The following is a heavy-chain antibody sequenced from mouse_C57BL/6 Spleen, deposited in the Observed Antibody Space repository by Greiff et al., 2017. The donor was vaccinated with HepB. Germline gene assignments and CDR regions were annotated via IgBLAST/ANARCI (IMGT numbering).Heavy chain of an antibody. J-gene: IGHJ4*01. CDR3: ARGYDPYYAMDY. CDR2: IYPGDGDT. Sequence: QVQLQQSGPELVKPGASVKISCKASGYAFSSSWMNWVKQRPGKGLEWIGRIYPGDGDTNYNGKFKGKATLTADKSSSTAYMPLSSLTSEDSEVYFCARGYDPYYAMDYWGQGTSVTVSS. D-gene: IGHD2-3*01. V-gene: IGHV1-82*01. CDR1: GYAFSSSW.